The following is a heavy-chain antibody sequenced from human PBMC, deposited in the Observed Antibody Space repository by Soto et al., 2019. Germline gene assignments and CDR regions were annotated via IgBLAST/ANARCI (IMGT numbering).Heavy chain of an antibody. J-gene: IGHJ4*02. CDR2: ISGDNAKT. V-gene: IGHV1-18*01. Sequence: QVQLVQSGAEVKETGASLKVSCKASGYTFSDYGISWLRQAPGQGLEWMGWISGDNAKTRYAQKFQGRVTMTTDTSTNTAYMELGALRSDDTAVFYCARGARPITESEDAYTPFDFWGQGTLVTVAS. CDR1: GYTFSDYG. D-gene: IGHD3-10*01. CDR3: ARGARPITESEDAYTPFDF.